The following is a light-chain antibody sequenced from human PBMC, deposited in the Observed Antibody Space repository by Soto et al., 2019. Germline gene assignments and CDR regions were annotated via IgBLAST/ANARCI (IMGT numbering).Light chain of an antibody. J-gene: IGKJ4*01. CDR2: WAS. CDR3: QQYYKIPLT. CDR1: QSILQSSSNNNY. Sequence: DIVMTQSPDSLAVSLGERATINCKSSQSILQSSSNNNYLAWYQQKPGQSPKLLIYWASTRESGVPDRISGSGSGTDFTLTISSLQAEDVAVYYCQQYYKIPLTFGGGTKVEIK. V-gene: IGKV4-1*01.